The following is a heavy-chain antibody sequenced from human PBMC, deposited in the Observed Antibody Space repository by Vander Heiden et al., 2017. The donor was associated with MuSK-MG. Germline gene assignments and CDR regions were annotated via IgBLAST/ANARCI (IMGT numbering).Heavy chain of an antibody. CDR3: ARVPSRAAVAEGYFDY. D-gene: IGHD6-19*01. CDR1: GFTFSSYW. V-gene: IGHV3-7*01. CDR2: IKQDGSEK. J-gene: IGHJ4*02. Sequence: EVHLVESGGGLVQPGGSLRLSCAASGFTFSSYWMSWGRQAPGKGLEWVANIKQDGSEKYYVDSVKGRFTISRDNAKNSLYLQMNSLRAEDTAVYYCARVPSRAAVAEGYFDYWGQGTLVTVSS.